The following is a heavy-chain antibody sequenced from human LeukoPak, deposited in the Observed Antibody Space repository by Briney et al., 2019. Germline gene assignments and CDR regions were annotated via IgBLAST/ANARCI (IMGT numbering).Heavy chain of an antibody. V-gene: IGHV4-39*01. CDR1: NGSITTNSYY. D-gene: IGHD1-26*01. Sequence: PSETLSLTCTVSNGSITTNSYYWGWIRQPPGKGLEWIGTIFHSGSTYYNPSLKSRVTITVDTSKNQFSLNLNSVTSADTAVYYCARPWGVGAPFDPWGPGTLVTVSS. CDR3: ARPWGVGAPFDP. J-gene: IGHJ5*02. CDR2: IFHSGST.